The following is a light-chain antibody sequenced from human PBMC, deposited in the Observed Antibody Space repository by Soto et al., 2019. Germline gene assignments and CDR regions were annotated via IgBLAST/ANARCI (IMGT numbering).Light chain of an antibody. CDR1: QSVSSY. CDR2: DAS. J-gene: IGKJ3*01. V-gene: IGKV3-11*01. CDR3: QQRSNWPEFT. Sequence: EIVLTQSPATLSLSPGERATLSCRASQSVSSYLAWYQQKSGQAPRLLIYDASNRATGIPARFSGSGSGTDFTLTISSLEPEDFAVYYCQQRSNWPEFTFGPGTKVDIK.